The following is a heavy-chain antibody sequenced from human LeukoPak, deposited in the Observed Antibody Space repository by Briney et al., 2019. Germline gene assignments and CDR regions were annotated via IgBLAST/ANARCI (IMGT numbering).Heavy chain of an antibody. CDR2: ISGNNGNT. J-gene: IGHJ4*02. D-gene: IGHD2-8*01. V-gene: IGHV1-18*04. Sequence: ASVKVSCKASGYTFTSYYMHWVRQAPGQGLEWMGWISGNNGNTNYAQKFQGRVTMTTDTSTSTAYMELRSLRSDDTAVYYCARDGNGPADYWGQGTLVTVSS. CDR3: ARDGNGPADY. CDR1: GYTFTSYY.